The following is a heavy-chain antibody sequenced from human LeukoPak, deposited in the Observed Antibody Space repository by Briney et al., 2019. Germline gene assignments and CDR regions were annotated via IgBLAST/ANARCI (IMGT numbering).Heavy chain of an antibody. D-gene: IGHD6-19*01. CDR1: GGSISSGSYY. CDR2: INHSGST. Sequence: PSQTLSLACTVSGGSISSGSYYWSWIRQPPGKGLEWIGEINHSGSTNYNPSLKSRVTISVDTSKNQFSLKLSSVTAADTAVYYCARWRVAGTRPWFDPWGQGTLVTVSS. CDR3: ARWRVAGTRPWFDP. V-gene: IGHV4-39*07. J-gene: IGHJ5*02.